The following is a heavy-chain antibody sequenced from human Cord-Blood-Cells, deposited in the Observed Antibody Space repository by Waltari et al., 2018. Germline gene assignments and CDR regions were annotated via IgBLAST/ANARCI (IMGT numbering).Heavy chain of an antibody. CDR2: INPNSGGT. J-gene: IGHJ4*02. CDR1: GYTFTGYY. D-gene: IGHD3-10*01. Sequence: QVQLVQSGAEVKKPGASVKVSCKASGYTFTGYYMHWERQAPGQGLEWMGRINPNSGGTNYAQKFQGRVTMTRDTSISTAYMELSRLRSDDTAVYYCARAKRITMVQGVYYFDYWGQGTLVTVSS. CDR3: ARAKRITMVQGVYYFDY. V-gene: IGHV1-2*06.